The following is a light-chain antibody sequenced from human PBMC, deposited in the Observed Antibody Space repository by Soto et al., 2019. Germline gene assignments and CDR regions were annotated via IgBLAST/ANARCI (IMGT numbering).Light chain of an antibody. CDR1: SSDVGSYNL. Sequence: QSVLTQPASVSGSPGQSITISCTGTSSDVGSYNLVSWYQQHPGKAPKVMIYEGSKRPSGVSNRFSGSKSGNTASLTISGLQAEDEADYYCCSYAGSSTWVFGGGTKLT. CDR2: EGS. CDR3: CSYAGSSTWV. J-gene: IGLJ3*02. V-gene: IGLV2-23*01.